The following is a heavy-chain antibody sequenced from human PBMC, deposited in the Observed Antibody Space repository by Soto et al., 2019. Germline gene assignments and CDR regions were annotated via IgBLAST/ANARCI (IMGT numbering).Heavy chain of an antibody. J-gene: IGHJ4*02. D-gene: IGHD2-15*01. CDR1: GGTFSSYT. V-gene: IGHV1-69*04. CDR3: ARDTCRSGGSCYPGVFDY. Sequence: SVKVSCKASGGTFSSYTISWVRQAPGQGLEWMGRIIPILGIANYAQKFQGRVTITADKSTSTAYMELSSLRSEDTAVYYCARDTCRSGGSCYPGVFDYWGQGTLVTVSS. CDR2: IIPILGIA.